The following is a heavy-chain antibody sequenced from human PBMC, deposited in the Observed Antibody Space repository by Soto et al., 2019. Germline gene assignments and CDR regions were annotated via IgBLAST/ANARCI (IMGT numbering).Heavy chain of an antibody. V-gene: IGHV3-48*03. CDR2: ISSSGSTI. J-gene: IGHJ6*02. CDR3: AGDCSSTSCYINYYYGMDV. Sequence: GGSLRLSCAASGFTFSSYEMNWVRQAPGKGLEWVSYISSSGSTIYYADSVKGRFTISRDNAKNSLYLQMNSLRAEDTAVYYCAGDCSSTSCYINYYYGMDVWGQGTTVTVSS. CDR1: GFTFSSYE. D-gene: IGHD2-2*02.